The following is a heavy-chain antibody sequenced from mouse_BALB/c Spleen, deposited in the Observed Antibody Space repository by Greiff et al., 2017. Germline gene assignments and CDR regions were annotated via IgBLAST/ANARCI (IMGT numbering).Heavy chain of an antibody. CDR1: GYSITSGYY. J-gene: IGHJ4*01. D-gene: IGHD1-2*01. CDR2: ISYDGSN. V-gene: IGHV3-6*02. Sequence: EVQLVESGPGLVKPSQSLSLTCSVTGYSITSGYYWNWIRQFPGNKLEWMGYISYDGSNNYNPSLKNRISITRDTSKNQFFLKLNSVTTEDTATYYCALHYYGYDYAMDYWGQGTSVTVSS. CDR3: ALHYYGYDYAMDY.